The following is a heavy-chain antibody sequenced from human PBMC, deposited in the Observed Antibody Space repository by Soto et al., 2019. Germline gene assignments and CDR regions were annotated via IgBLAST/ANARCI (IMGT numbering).Heavy chain of an antibody. CDR1: GYTFTNYY. Sequence: ASVKVSCKASGYTFTNYYMHRVRQAPGQGLEWMGMINPRGGRTTYPQKFQGRVTMTTDTSTSTAYMELRSLRSDDTAVYYCARANKVGAWYYFDYWGQGNLVTVSS. V-gene: IGHV1-46*01. J-gene: IGHJ4*02. CDR3: ARANKVGAWYYFDY. D-gene: IGHD1-26*01. CDR2: INPRGGRT.